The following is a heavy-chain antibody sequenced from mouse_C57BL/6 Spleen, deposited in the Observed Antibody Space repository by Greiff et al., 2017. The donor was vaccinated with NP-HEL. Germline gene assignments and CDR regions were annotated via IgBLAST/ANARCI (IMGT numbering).Heavy chain of an antibody. CDR3: AKNEGDGYYGAMDY. CDR1: GFSLTSYG. V-gene: IGHV2-5*01. Sequence: QVQLKESGPGLVQPSQSLSITCTVSGFSLTSYGVHWVRQSPGKGLEWLGVIWRGGSTDYNAAFMSRLSITKDNSKSQVFFKMNSLQADDTAIYYCAKNEGDGYYGAMDYWGQGTSVTVSS. J-gene: IGHJ4*01. CDR2: IWRGGST. D-gene: IGHD2-3*01.